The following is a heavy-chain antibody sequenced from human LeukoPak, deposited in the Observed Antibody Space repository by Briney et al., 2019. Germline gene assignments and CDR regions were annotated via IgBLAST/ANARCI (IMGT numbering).Heavy chain of an antibody. J-gene: IGHJ5*02. V-gene: IGHV4-59*11. D-gene: IGHD6-19*01. Sequence: SETLSLTCTVSGGSISSHYWSWIRQPPGKGLEWIGYIYYSGSTNYNPSLKSRVTISVDTSKNQFSLKLSSVTAADTAVYYCARGREDTVIAVAGTSWFDPWGQGTLVTVSS. CDR1: GGSISSHY. CDR2: IYYSGST. CDR3: ARGREDTVIAVAGTSWFDP.